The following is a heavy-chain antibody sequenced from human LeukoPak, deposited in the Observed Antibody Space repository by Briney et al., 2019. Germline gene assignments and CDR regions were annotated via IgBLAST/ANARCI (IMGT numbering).Heavy chain of an antibody. V-gene: IGHV3-21*01. CDR1: GFTFSSYS. Sequence: EGSLRLSCAASGFTFSSYSMNWVRQAPGKGLEWVSSISSSSSYIYYADSVKGRFTISRDNAKNSLYLQMNSLRAEDTAVYYCAREWVLGYCSSTSCYREGFDYWGQGTLVTVSS. CDR3: AREWVLGYCSSTSCYREGFDY. D-gene: IGHD2-2*03. CDR2: ISSSSSYI. J-gene: IGHJ4*02.